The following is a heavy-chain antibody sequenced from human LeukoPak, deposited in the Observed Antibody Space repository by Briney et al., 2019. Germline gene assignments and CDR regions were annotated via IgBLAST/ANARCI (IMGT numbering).Heavy chain of an antibody. D-gene: IGHD5-18*01. CDR2: MQCTRNS. Sequence: SETLSLTCGVSGGPISTYHWNWIRKSPGKGLEWVCYMQCTRNSKYNPSPKSRVTISLDKSNKKVLFYQISIPAADTTVYYCARDKQHSDGRYFDHWGQGMLVTVSS. CDR3: ARDKQHSDGRYFDH. V-gene: IGHV4-59*01. CDR1: GGPISTYH. J-gene: IGHJ4*02.